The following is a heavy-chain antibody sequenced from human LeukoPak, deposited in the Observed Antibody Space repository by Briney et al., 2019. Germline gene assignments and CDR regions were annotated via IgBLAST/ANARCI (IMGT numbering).Heavy chain of an antibody. CDR3: ARARGSYPPTAFDY. CDR1: GFTFSSYS. CDR2: ISSSSSYI. J-gene: IGHJ4*02. D-gene: IGHD1-26*01. V-gene: IGHV3-21*01. Sequence: PGGSLRLSCAASGFTFSSYSMNWVRQAPGKGLEWVSSISSSSSYIYYADSVKGRFTISRDNAKNSLYLQMNSLRAEDTAVYYCARARGSYPPTAFDYWGQGTLVTVSS.